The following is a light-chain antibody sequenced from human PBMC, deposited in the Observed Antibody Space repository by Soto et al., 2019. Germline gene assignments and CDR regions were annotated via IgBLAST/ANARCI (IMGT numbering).Light chain of an antibody. V-gene: IGKV3-20*01. J-gene: IGKJ1*01. CDR3: QQYDNSPQT. CDR1: QSVSSDY. CDR2: GAS. Sequence: EIVLTQSPGTLSLSPGERATLSCRASQSVSSDYLAWYQRKPGQSPRLLIYGASNRASGIPDRFSGSGSGTDFTLTVSRLDPEDFAVYYCQQYDNSPQTFGQGTKVDIK.